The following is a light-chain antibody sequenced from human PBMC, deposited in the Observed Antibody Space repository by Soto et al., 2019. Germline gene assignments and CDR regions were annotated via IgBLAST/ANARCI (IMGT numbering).Light chain of an antibody. V-gene: IGKV1-27*01. CDR3: QQYSSSPSIT. CDR2: AAS. J-gene: IGKJ5*01. Sequence: DIQMTQSPSSLSASVGDRVTITCRASQGISNYLAWYRQKPGKVPNLLIYAASTLQSGVPSRFSGSGSGTDFTLTISSLQPEDFAVYYCQQYSSSPSITFGQGTRLEIK. CDR1: QGISNY.